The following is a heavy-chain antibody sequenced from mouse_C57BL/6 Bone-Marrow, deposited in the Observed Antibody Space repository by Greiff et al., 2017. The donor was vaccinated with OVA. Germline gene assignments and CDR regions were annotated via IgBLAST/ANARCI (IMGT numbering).Heavy chain of an antibody. CDR1: GYSFTGYY. Sequence: EVQLQQSGPELVKPGASVKISCKASGYSFTGYYMNWVKQSPEKSLEWIGEINPSTGGTTYNQKFKAKATLTVDKSSSTAYMQLKSLTSEDSAVYYCALLRRAYWGQGTLVTVSA. J-gene: IGHJ3*01. D-gene: IGHD1-1*01. V-gene: IGHV1-42*01. CDR2: INPSTGGT. CDR3: ALLRRAY.